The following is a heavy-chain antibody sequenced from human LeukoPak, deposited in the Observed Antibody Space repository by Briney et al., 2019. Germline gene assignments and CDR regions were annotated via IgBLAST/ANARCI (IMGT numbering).Heavy chain of an antibody. J-gene: IGHJ4*02. CDR3: ARGGRPVGEGSSWYFYFDY. D-gene: IGHD6-13*01. V-gene: IGHV4-30-4*01. CDR1: GRSISSGDYY. CDR2: IYYGGST. Sequence: NTSETLSLTCTVSGRSISSGDYYWSWIRQPPGKGLEWIGYIYYGGSTYYNPSLKSRVTISVDTSKNQFSLKLSSVTAADTAVYYCARGGRPVGEGSSWYFYFDYWGQGTLVTVSS.